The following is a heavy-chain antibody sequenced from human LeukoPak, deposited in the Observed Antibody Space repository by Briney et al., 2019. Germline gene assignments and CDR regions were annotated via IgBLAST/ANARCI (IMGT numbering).Heavy chain of an antibody. J-gene: IGHJ4*02. CDR1: GGSISSYY. CDR3: ARLAPSGSMLDY. D-gene: IGHD1-26*01. CDR2: IYTSGST. Sequence: PSETLSLTCTVSGGSISSYYWSWIRQPPGKGLEWIGYIYTSGSTNYNPSLKSRVTISVDTSKNQFSLKLSSVTAADTAVYYCARLAPSGSMLDYWGQGTLVTVSS. V-gene: IGHV4-4*09.